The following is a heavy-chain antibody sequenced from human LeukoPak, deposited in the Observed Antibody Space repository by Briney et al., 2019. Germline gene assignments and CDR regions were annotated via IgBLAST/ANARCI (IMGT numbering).Heavy chain of an antibody. CDR1: GGSFSGYY. CDR2: INHSGST. Sequence: SETLSLTCAVYGGSFSGYYWSWIRQPPGKGLEWIGEINHSGSTYYNPSLKSRVTISVDTSKNQFSLKLSSVTAADTAVYYCARLGFIGYDDYWGQGTLVTVSS. V-gene: IGHV4-34*01. D-gene: IGHD5-12*01. CDR3: ARLGFIGYDDY. J-gene: IGHJ4*02.